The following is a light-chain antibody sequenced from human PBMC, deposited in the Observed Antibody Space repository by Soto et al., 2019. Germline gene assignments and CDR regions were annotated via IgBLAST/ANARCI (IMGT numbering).Light chain of an antibody. CDR3: QTWGTGIQV. Sequence: QAVVTQSPSASASLGASVTLTCTLSSGHSSYAIAWHQQQPDKGPRYLMRLNSDGSHSKGDGIPDRFSGSTSGAERYLTISSLQSEDEADYYCQTWGTGIQVFGGGTKVTVL. CDR2: LNSDGSH. V-gene: IGLV4-69*02. J-gene: IGLJ3*02. CDR1: SGHSSYA.